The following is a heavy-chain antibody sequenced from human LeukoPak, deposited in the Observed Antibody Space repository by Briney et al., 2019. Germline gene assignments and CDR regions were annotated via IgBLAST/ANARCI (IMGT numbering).Heavy chain of an antibody. Sequence: ASVKVSCKASGYTFTNYDISWVRQAPGQGLEWMGWISAYNGNTNSAQKLQGRVTMTTDTSTSTAYMELRSLRSDDRAVYYCARKPSGGYGDYGQLDYWGQGTLVTVSS. V-gene: IGHV1-18*01. CDR2: ISAYNGNT. J-gene: IGHJ4*02. CDR3: ARKPSGGYGDYGQLDY. D-gene: IGHD4-17*01. CDR1: GYTFTNYD.